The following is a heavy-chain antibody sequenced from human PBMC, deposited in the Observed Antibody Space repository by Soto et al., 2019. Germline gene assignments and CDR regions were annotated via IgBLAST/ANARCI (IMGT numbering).Heavy chain of an antibody. CDR3: AGGRQWLKFDY. Sequence: QVQLVESGGGLVKPGGSLRLSCAASGFTFSDYYMSWIRQAPGKELEWLSYISSSGRHIYYADSVKGRFTISRDNAKTSLYLQMETLRVEDTAVYYCAGGRQWLKFDYWGQGTLVTASS. D-gene: IGHD6-19*01. V-gene: IGHV3-11*04. CDR2: ISSSGRHI. CDR1: GFTFSDYY. J-gene: IGHJ4*02.